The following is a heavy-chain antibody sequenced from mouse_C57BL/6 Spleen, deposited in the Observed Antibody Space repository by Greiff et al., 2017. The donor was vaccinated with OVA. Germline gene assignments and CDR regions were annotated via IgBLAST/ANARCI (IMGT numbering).Heavy chain of an antibody. J-gene: IGHJ1*03. CDR1: GFTFSDYG. V-gene: IGHV5-17*01. CDR3: ARHPQLGPWYFDV. CDR2: ISSGSSTI. Sequence: EVQLQESGGGLVKPGGSLKLSCAASGFTFSDYGMHWVRQAPEKGLEWVAYISSGSSTIYYADTVKGRFTISRDNAKNTLFLQMTSLRSEDTAMYYCARHPQLGPWYFDVWGTGTTVTVSS. D-gene: IGHD4-1*02.